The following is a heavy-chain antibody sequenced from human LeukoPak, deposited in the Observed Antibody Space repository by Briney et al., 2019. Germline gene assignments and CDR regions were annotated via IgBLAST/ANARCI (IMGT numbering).Heavy chain of an antibody. CDR2: ISGSGGGT. V-gene: IGHV3-23*01. CDR3: ARDPAGIAVAGNY. Sequence: PGGSLRLSCAASGFTFSSYGMSWVRQAPGKGLEWVSSISGSGGGTYYADSVKGRFTISRDNSKNTVCLQMNSLRAEDTAVYYCARDPAGIAVAGNYWGQGTLVTVSS. D-gene: IGHD6-19*01. J-gene: IGHJ4*02. CDR1: GFTFSSYG.